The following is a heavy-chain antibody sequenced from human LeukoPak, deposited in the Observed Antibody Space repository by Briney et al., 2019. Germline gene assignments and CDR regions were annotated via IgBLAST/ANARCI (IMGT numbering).Heavy chain of an antibody. CDR1: GFSLSTSGVG. Sequence: SGPTLVKPTQTLTLTCTFSGFSLSTSGVGVGWIRQPPGKALECLALIYWDDDKRYSPSLESRLTITKDTSKNQVVLTMTNMDPVDTATYYCVHRYNLDAFDMWGQGTMVTVSS. V-gene: IGHV2-5*02. CDR2: IYWDDDK. D-gene: IGHD1-14*01. J-gene: IGHJ3*02. CDR3: VHRYNLDAFDM.